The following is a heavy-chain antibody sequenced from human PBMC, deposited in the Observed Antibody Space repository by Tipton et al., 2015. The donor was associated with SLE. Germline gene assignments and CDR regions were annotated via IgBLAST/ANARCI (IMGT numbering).Heavy chain of an antibody. CDR1: GGSITSSFYY. V-gene: IGHV4-39*05. Sequence: PGLVKPSETPSLTCTVSGGSITSSFYYWGWIRQPPGKGLEWIGEINHSGNTNYNPSLKSRVTISVDTSKNQFSLKLSSVTAADTAVYYCACRIAARRSSLIPFDYWGQGTLVTVSS. J-gene: IGHJ4*02. D-gene: IGHD6-6*01. CDR2: INHSGNT. CDR3: ACRIAARRSSLIPFDY.